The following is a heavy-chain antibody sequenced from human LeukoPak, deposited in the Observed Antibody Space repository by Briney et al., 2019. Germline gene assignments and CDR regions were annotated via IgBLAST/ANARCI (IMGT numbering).Heavy chain of an antibody. D-gene: IGHD3-10*01. CDR2: IYHSGST. CDR3: ALDWTMVRGI. CDR1: GYSISSGYY. V-gene: IGHV4-38-2*02. Sequence: SETLSLTCTVSGYSISSGYYWGWIRQPPGKGLEWIGSIYHSGSTYYNPSLKSRVTISVDTSKNQFSLKLSSVTAADTAVYYCALDWTMVRGIWGQGTLVTVSS. J-gene: IGHJ4*02.